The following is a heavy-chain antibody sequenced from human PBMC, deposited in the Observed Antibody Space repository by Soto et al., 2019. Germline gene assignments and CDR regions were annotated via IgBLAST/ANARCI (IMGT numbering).Heavy chain of an antibody. J-gene: IGHJ3*02. CDR2: ISTTSTYT. D-gene: IGHD2-2*01. V-gene: IGHV3-21*01. Sequence: EFQLVESGGGLAEPGESLRLSCAASGFTFSRYYMNWVRQAPGKGLEWVSSISTTSTYTHYADSLKGRFTISRDNAKKLLYLQMDSLRAEDTAVYYCARDDGLSSTNVKAFDIWGQGTKVTVSS. CDR1: GFTFSRYY. CDR3: ARDDGLSSTNVKAFDI.